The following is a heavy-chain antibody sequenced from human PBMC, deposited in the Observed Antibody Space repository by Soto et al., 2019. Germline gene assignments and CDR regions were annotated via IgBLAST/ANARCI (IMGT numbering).Heavy chain of an antibody. CDR2: IKTESYGGTI. Sequence: EVRLVESGGGLVKPGESLRLSCAASGLTFSNNWMSWVRQRPGKGLEWVGRIKTESYGGTIEYAAPVKGRFTISRDDSTNTLHLQMNSLKSEDTAVYYCTTLYFDWLDYWGQGILVTVSS. CDR3: TTLYFDWLDY. V-gene: IGHV3-15*01. D-gene: IGHD3-9*01. J-gene: IGHJ4*02. CDR1: GLTFSNNW.